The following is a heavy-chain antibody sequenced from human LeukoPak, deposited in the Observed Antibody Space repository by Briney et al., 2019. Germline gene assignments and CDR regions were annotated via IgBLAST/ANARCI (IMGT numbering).Heavy chain of an antibody. CDR2: IYYSGST. J-gene: IGHJ5*02. D-gene: IGHD3-3*01. Sequence: KSSETLSLTCTVSGGSISSYYWSWIRQPPGKGLEWIGYIYYSGSTNYNPSLKSRVTISVDTSKNQFSLKLSSVTAADTAVYYCARAHKGYYDFWSGFSHWFDPWGQGTLVTVSS. CDR1: GGSISSYY. CDR3: ARAHKGYYDFWSGFSHWFDP. V-gene: IGHV4-59*12.